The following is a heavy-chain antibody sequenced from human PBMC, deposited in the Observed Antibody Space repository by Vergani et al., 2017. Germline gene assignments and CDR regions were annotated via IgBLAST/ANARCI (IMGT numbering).Heavy chain of an antibody. CDR2: ISSSSSYI. CDR3: ARSDFWSGYTPKYYYYYYMDV. D-gene: IGHD3-3*01. Sequence: EVQLVESGGGLVKPGGSLRLSCAASGFTFSSYSMNWVRQAPGKGLEWVSSISSSSSYIYYADSVKGRFTISRDNAKNSLYLQVNSLRAEDTAVYYCARSDFWSGYTPKYYYYYYMDVWGKGTTVTVSS. V-gene: IGHV3-21*01. J-gene: IGHJ6*03. CDR1: GFTFSSYS.